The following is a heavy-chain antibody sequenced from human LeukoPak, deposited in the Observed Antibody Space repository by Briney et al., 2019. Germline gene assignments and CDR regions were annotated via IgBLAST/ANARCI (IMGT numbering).Heavy chain of an antibody. CDR1: GFTFSSYS. Sequence: GRSLRLSCAASGFTFSSYSMNWVRQAPGKGLEWVSSISSSSSYIYYADSVKGRFTISRDNAKNSLYLQMNSLRAEDTAVYYCARASYDSSGYYLKPLFFDYWGQGTLVTVSS. V-gene: IGHV3-21*01. D-gene: IGHD3-22*01. CDR2: ISSSSSYI. CDR3: ARASYDSSGYYLKPLFFDY. J-gene: IGHJ4*02.